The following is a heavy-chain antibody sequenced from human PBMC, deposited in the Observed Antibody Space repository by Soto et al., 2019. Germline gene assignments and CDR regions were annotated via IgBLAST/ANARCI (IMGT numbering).Heavy chain of an antibody. Sequence: PGGSRRVSCAASGFIFSDYYMSWIRQAPAKGLEWVSYISRSGSTIYYADSVKGRLTIFRDNAKNSLYLQMNSLRAEDTAVYYCARGQQWLVGGDWFDPWGQGTLVTVSS. V-gene: IGHV3-11*01. J-gene: IGHJ5*02. CDR3: ARGQQWLVGGDWFDP. D-gene: IGHD6-19*01. CDR2: ISRSGSTI. CDR1: GFIFSDYY.